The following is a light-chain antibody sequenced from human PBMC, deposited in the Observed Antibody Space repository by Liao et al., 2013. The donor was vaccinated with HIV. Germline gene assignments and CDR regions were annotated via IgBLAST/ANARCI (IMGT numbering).Light chain of an antibody. CDR1: KLGDKY. CDR3: QAWDSSSRVV. J-gene: IGLJ2*01. CDR2: QDK. V-gene: IGLV3-1*01. Sequence: SYELTQPPSVSVSPGQTASITCSGDKLGDKYACWYHQKPGQSPVLVIYQDKKRPSGIPERFSGSNSGNTATLTISGTQAMDEADYYCQAWDSSSRVVFGGGTKLTVL.